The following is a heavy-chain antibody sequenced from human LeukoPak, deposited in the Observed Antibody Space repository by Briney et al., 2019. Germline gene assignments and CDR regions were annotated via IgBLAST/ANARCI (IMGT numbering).Heavy chain of an antibody. CDR3: ARIDRYCSGGSCYFWFDP. J-gene: IGHJ5*02. CDR1: GYTFTCYY. V-gene: IGHV1-2*02. Sequence: ASVKVSCKASGYTFTCYYMHWVRQAPGQGVEWMGWINPNSGGTNYAQKFQGRVTKTRDTSISTAYIELSRLRSDDTAVYYCARIDRYCSGGSCYFWFDPWGQGTLVTVSS. D-gene: IGHD2-15*01. CDR2: INPNSGGT.